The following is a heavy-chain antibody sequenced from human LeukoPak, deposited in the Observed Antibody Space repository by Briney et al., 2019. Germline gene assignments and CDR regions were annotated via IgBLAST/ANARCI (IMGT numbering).Heavy chain of an antibody. CDR3: AKDSNLRMDV. CDR2: ISSSSSYI. D-gene: IGHD1-14*01. V-gene: IGHV3-21*01. J-gene: IGHJ6*03. CDR1: GFTFSSYS. Sequence: GGSLRLSCAASGFTFSSYSMNWVRQAPGKGLEWVSSISSSSSYIYYADSVKGRFTISRDNAKNSLYLQMNSLRAEVTAVYYCAKDSNLRMDVWGKGTTVTVSS.